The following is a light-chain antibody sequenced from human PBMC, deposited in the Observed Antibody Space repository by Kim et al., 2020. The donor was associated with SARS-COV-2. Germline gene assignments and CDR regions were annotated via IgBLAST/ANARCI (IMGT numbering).Light chain of an antibody. Sequence: EIVLTQSPATLSLSPGERATLSCRASQSVRNYLAWYQQKPGQAPRLLIYDVSNRAAGIPARFGGGGSGTDFTLTISSLEPEDFAVYYCQQRSNWPPFTFGGGTKVEIK. CDR2: DVS. CDR1: QSVRNY. CDR3: QQRSNWPPFT. V-gene: IGKV3-11*01. J-gene: IGKJ4*01.